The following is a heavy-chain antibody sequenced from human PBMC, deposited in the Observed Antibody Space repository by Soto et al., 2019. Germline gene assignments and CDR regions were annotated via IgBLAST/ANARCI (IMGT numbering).Heavy chain of an antibody. CDR3: ARVMYSSGWYVGFDY. CDR1: GFTFSSYW. J-gene: IGHJ4*02. CDR2: IKQDGSEK. Sequence: GGSLRLSCAASGFTFSSYWMSWVRQAPGKGLEWVANIKQDGSEKYYVDSVKGRFTISRDNAKNSLYLQMNSLRAEDTAVYYCARVMYSSGWYVGFDYWGQGTLVTVSS. V-gene: IGHV3-7*01. D-gene: IGHD6-19*01.